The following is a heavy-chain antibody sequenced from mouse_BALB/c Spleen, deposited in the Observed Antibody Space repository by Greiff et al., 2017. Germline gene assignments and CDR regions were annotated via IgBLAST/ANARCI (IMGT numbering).Heavy chain of an antibody. V-gene: IGHV1-55*01. CDR2: IYPGRGST. Sequence: VQLQQPGAELVKPGTSVKLSCKASGYNFTSYWINWVKLRPGQGLEWIGDIYPGRGSTNYNEKFKSKATLTVDTSSSTAYMQLSSLASEDSALYYCARSKYGNPYAMDYWGQGTSVTVSS. CDR3: ARSKYGNPYAMDY. J-gene: IGHJ4*01. CDR1: GYNFTSYW. D-gene: IGHD2-10*02.